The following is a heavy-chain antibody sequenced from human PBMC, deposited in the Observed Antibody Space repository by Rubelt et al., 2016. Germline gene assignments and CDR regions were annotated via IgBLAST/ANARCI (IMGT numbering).Heavy chain of an antibody. CDR2: IYHSGST. D-gene: IGHD4-11*01. Sequence: QVQLQESGPGLVKPSGTLSLTCAVSGGSISSSNWWSWVRQPPGKGLEWIGEIYHSGSTNYNPSLKSRVTISVDKSKNQFSLKLSSVTAADTAGDYGARVTRVISGYSSHNWFDPWGQGTLVTVSS. V-gene: IGHV4-4*02. CDR1: GGSISSSNW. J-gene: IGHJ5*02. CDR3: ARVTRVISGYSSHNWFDP.